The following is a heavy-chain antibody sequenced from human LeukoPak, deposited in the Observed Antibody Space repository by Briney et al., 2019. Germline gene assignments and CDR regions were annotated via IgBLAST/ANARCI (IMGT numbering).Heavy chain of an antibody. D-gene: IGHD3-16*01. J-gene: IGHJ1*01. Sequence: PGGSLRLSCAASGFTFSSYWMHWVRQAPGKGLEWVSGISPSGGITYYTDSVKGRFTISRDNSKNTQSLQMNSLRAEDTAVYHCAKDDDWGRYKHWGQGTLVTVSS. CDR2: ISPSGGIT. V-gene: IGHV3-23*01. CDR3: AKDDDWGRYKH. CDR1: GFTFSSYW.